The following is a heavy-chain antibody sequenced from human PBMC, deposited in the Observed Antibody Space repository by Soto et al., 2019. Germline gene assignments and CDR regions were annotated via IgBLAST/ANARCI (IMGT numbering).Heavy chain of an antibody. CDR1: GFTFSSYG. Sequence: QVHLEESGGGVVQPGTSLRLSCVASGFTFSSYGMHWVRQAPGKGLEWVAVIPNTENKKYYADSVKGRFTISIDNSQNTLFFVMDSRMSEETAVYYCARTAGGRVRGALDIWGQGTMVTVS. CDR3: ARTAGGRVRGALDI. D-gene: IGHD6-13*01. J-gene: IGHJ3*02. V-gene: IGHV3-30-3*01. CDR2: IPNTENKK.